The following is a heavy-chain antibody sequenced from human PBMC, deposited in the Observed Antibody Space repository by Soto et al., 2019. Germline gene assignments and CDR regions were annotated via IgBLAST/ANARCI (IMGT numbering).Heavy chain of an antibody. CDR2: IYYSGST. CDR3: GRTVCSSTSCFVDY. D-gene: IGHD2-2*01. CDR1: GGSISSGGYY. J-gene: IGHJ4*02. V-gene: IGHV4-31*03. Sequence: SETLSLTCTVSGGSISSGGYYWSWIRQHPGKGLEWIGYIYYSGSTYYNPSLKSRVTISVDTSKNQFSLKLSSVTAADTAVYYCGRTVCSSTSCFVDYWGQRTLVTVSS.